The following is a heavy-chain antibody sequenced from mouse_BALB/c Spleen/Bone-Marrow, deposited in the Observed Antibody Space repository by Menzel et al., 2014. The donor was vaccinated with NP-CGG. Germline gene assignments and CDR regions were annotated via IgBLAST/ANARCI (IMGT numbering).Heavy chain of an antibody. Sequence: EVKLVESGPELVKPGASVRISCKASGYSFTGNFMNWVKQSHGKSLEWIGRINPYNGDTFYNQKFKGKATLPADKSSATDHMEQLSLTSEDSAVYYCRTGGGNYGMDYCGQGTSVTVSS. CDR3: RTGGGNYGMDY. CDR1: GYSFTGNF. J-gene: IGHJ4*01. CDR2: INPYNGDT. V-gene: IGHV1-37*01. D-gene: IGHD2-14*01.